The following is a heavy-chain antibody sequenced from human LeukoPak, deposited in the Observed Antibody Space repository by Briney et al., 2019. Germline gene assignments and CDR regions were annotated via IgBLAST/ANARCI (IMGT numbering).Heavy chain of an antibody. Sequence: SETLSLTCTVSGGSISSASYYRSWIRQPAGKGLEWIGRIYTSGSTNYIPSLKSRLTISVDTSKNQFSLRLSSVTAADTAMYYCARDAWFGAGRTFAYWGQGTLVTVSS. V-gene: IGHV4-61*02. J-gene: IGHJ4*02. CDR2: IYTSGST. CDR3: ARDAWFGAGRTFAY. D-gene: IGHD3-10*01. CDR1: GGSISSASYY.